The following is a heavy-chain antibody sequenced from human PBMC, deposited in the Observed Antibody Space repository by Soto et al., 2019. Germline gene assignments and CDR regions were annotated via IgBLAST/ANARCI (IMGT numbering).Heavy chain of an antibody. V-gene: IGHV3-72*01. CDR3: ARAHYRDWYFDL. CDR2: SRNKASSYST. Sequence: GGSLRLSCEASGVTCIDHYMDWVRQAPGKGLEWVGRSRNKASSYSTEHAASVKDRFTISRDDSKKSLYLQMSSLKTEDTAVYFCARAHYRDWYFDLWGRGTLVTVSS. D-gene: IGHD3-10*01. J-gene: IGHJ2*01. CDR1: GVTCIDHY.